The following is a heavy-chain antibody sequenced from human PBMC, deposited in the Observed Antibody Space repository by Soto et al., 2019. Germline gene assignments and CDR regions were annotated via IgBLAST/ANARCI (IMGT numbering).Heavy chain of an antibody. D-gene: IGHD3-22*01. CDR2: IYYSGST. J-gene: IGHJ4*02. V-gene: IGHV4-30-4*01. Sequence: PSETLSLTCTVSGGSISSGDYYWSWIRQPPGKGLEWIGYIYYSGSTYYNPSLKSRVTIAVDTSKNQFSLKLRSVTAADTAVYYCAREGYDSSGYYYGDYWGQGTLVTVSS. CDR1: GGSISSGDYY. CDR3: AREGYDSSGYYYGDY.